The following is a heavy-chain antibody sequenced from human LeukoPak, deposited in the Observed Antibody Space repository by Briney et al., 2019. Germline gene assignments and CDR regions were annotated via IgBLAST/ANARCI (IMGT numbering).Heavy chain of an antibody. J-gene: IGHJ3*02. D-gene: IGHD6-13*01. CDR2: ISSSSSYV. CDR3: ARYFYSSSSFDI. Sequence: GGSLRLSCAASGFTFSSYSMNWVRQAPGKGLEWVSSISSSSSYVYYADSVKGRFTISRDNAKNSLYLQMNSLRAEDTAVYYCARYFYSSSSFDIWGQGTMVTVSS. V-gene: IGHV3-21*01. CDR1: GFTFSSYS.